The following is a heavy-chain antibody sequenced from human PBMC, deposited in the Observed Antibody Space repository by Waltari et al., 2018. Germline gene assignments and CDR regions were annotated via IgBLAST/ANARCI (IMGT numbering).Heavy chain of an antibody. Sequence: VQLQESGPGLVKPSQTLSVTCTVSGGSISSGGYSWRWTRQQPGKGREWIGYIYYSGSTYYNPSLKSLVTISVDTSKNQFSLKLSSVTAADTAVYYCARECCSSTSCYLDYWGQGTLVTVSS. D-gene: IGHD2-2*01. CDR3: ARECCSSTSCYLDY. CDR2: IYYSGST. CDR1: GGSISSGGYS. V-gene: IGHV4-31*01. J-gene: IGHJ4*02.